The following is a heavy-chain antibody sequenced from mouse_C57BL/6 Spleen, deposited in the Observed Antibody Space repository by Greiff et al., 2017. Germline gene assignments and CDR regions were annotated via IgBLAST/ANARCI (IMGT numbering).Heavy chain of an antibody. CDR2: ISDGGSYT. V-gene: IGHV5-4*03. CDR1: GFTFSSYA. J-gene: IGHJ4*01. CDR3: ARRSYYAMDY. Sequence: EVQVVESGGGLVKPGGSLKLSCAASGFTFSSYAMSWVRQTPEKRLEWVATISDGGSYTYYPDNVKGRFTISRENAKNNLYLQMSHLKSEDTAMYYCARRSYYAMDYWGQGTSVTVSS.